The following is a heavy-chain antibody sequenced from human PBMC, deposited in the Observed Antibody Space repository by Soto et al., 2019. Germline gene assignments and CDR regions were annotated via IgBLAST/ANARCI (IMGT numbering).Heavy chain of an antibody. D-gene: IGHD1-26*01. Sequence: GSLRLSCAASGFTFSSYAMSWVRQAPGKGLEWVSAISGSGGSTYYADSVKGRFTISRDNSKNTLYLQMNSLRAEDTAVYYCAKVGPGSSRGGWFDPWGQGXLVTVYS. CDR2: ISGSGGST. V-gene: IGHV3-23*01. CDR1: GFTFSSYA. CDR3: AKVGPGSSRGGWFDP. J-gene: IGHJ5*02.